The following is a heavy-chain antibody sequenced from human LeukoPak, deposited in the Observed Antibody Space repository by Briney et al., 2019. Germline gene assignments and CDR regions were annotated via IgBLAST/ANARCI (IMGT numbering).Heavy chain of an antibody. J-gene: IGHJ6*04. Sequence: GGSLRLSCAASGFTFSSYAMHWVRQAPGKGLEWVAVVSYDGSNKYYADSVKGRFTISRDNSKNTLYLQMNSLRAEDTAVYYCASRANGDYGYYGMDVWGKGTTVTVSS. CDR2: VSYDGSNK. CDR3: ASRANGDYGYYGMDV. D-gene: IGHD4-17*01. V-gene: IGHV3-30*04. CDR1: GFTFSSYA.